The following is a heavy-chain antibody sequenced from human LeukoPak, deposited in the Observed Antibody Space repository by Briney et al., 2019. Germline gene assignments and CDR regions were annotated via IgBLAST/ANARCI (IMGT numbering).Heavy chain of an antibody. CDR2: INPSGGRT. CDR1: GYTFTSYY. V-gene: IGHV1-46*01. CDR3: ARGGTVRRPNSPYDY. D-gene: IGHD4-17*01. Sequence: ASVKVSCKASGYTFTSYYMHWVRQAPGQGLEWMGIINPSGGRTSYAQKFQGRVTMTRDTSTSTVYMELSSLRSDDTAVYYCARGGTVRRPNSPYDYWGQGTLVTVSS. J-gene: IGHJ4*02.